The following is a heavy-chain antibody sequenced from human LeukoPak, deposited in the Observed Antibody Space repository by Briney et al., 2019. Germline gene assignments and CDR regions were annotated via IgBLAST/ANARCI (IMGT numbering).Heavy chain of an antibody. CDR3: ARGPNTMVREESPYYYYGMDV. CDR1: GGTFSSYA. D-gene: IGHD3-10*01. Sequence: SVKVSCKASGGTFSSYAISWVRQAPGQGLEWMGGIIPIFGTANYAQKFQGRVTITADESTSTAYMELSSLRSEDTAVYYCARGPNTMVREESPYYYYGMDVWGQGTTVTVSS. CDR2: IIPIFGTA. V-gene: IGHV1-69*01. J-gene: IGHJ6*02.